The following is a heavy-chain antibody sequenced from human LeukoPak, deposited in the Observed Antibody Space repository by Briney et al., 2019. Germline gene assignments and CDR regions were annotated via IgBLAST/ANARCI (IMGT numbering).Heavy chain of an antibody. J-gene: IGHJ4*02. D-gene: IGHD5-18*01. CDR1: GFTFSSYS. CDR2: ISSISSTI. Sequence: GGSLRLSCAASGFTFSSYSMNWVRQAPGKGLEWVSYISSISSTIYYADSVKGRFTISRDNAKNSLYLQMNRLRAEDTAVYYCARESADTAMVLYSDYWGQGTLVTVSS. CDR3: ARESADTAMVLYSDY. V-gene: IGHV3-48*04.